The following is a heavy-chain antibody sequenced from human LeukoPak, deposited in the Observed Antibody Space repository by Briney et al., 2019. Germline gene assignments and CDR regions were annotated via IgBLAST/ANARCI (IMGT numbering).Heavy chain of an antibody. Sequence: PSETLSLTCTVSGGSISSGGYYWSWIRQHPGKGLEWIGYIYYSGSTYYNPSLKSRVTISVDTSKNQFSLKLSSVTAADTAVYHCARDRGFMTADYWGQGTLLTVSS. J-gene: IGHJ4*02. CDR2: IYYSGST. CDR3: ARDRGFMTADY. V-gene: IGHV4-31*03. CDR1: GGSISSGGYY. D-gene: IGHD3-10*01.